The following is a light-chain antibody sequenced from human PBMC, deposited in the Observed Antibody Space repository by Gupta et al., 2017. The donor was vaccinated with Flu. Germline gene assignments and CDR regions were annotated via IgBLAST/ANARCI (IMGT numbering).Light chain of an antibody. Sequence: DIQMTQSPSSLSASVGDRVTITCQASQDISNYVNWFQQRPGKAPNLLIFDASNLETGVPSRFSGSGFGTHFSFTIDSLQPEDIATYYCQQYAKLPTFGQGTKLEI. V-gene: IGKV1-33*01. CDR3: QQYAKLPT. CDR2: DAS. CDR1: QDISNY. J-gene: IGKJ2*01.